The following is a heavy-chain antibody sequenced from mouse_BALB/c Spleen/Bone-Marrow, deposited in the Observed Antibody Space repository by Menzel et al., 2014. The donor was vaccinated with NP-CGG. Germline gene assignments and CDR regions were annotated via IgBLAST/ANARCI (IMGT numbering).Heavy chain of an antibody. J-gene: IGHJ4*01. V-gene: IGHV14-3*02. CDR1: GFNIKDTY. Sequence: ASVKLSCTASGFNIKDTYMHWVKQRPEQGLEWIGRIDPANGNTKYDPKFQGKATITADTSSNTAYLQLSSLTSEDTAVYYCARWEYYAMDYWGQGTSVTVSS. CDR3: ARWEYYAMDY. D-gene: IGHD4-1*01. CDR2: IDPANGNT.